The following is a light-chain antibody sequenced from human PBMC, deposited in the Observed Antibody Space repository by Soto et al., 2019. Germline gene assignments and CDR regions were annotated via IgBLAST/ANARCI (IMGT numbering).Light chain of an antibody. CDR3: QQRSNWPTNT. CDR2: DAY. V-gene: IGKV3-11*01. Sequence: IVLSQSPPTLSLSPRETATLSCRAIQSASSYYAWYQQKPGQAPRLIIYDAYNGATGIPARLSGSGSWTDFTLPISSLEPEDFAVYYCQQRSNWPTNTFGQGTRLEIK. J-gene: IGKJ5*01. CDR1: QSASSY.